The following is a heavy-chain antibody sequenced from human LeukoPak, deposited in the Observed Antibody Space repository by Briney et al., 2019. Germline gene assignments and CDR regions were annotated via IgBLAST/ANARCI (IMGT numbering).Heavy chain of an antibody. V-gene: IGHV1-69*05. CDR1: GGTFSSYA. Sequence: SVKVSCKASGGTFSSYAISWVRQAPGQGLEWMGRITPIFGTANYAQKFQGRVTITTDESTSTAYMELSSLRSEDTAVYYCATQAAAGTYWFDPWGQGTLVTVSS. J-gene: IGHJ5*02. CDR3: ATQAAAGTYWFDP. CDR2: ITPIFGTA. D-gene: IGHD6-13*01.